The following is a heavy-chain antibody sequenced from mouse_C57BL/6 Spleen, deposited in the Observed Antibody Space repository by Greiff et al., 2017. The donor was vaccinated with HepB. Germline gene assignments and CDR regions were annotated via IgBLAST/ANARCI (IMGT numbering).Heavy chain of an antibody. CDR1: GYSFTSYY. CDR2: IYPGSGNT. CDR3: ATEGMAQAEDMDY. Sequence: QVQLQQSGPELVKPGASVKISCKASGYSFTSYYIHWVKQRPGQGLEWIGWIYPGSGNTKYNEKFKGKATLTADTSSSPAYMQLSSLTSEDSAVYYCATEGMAQAEDMDYWGQGTSVTVSS. V-gene: IGHV1-66*01. J-gene: IGHJ4*01. D-gene: IGHD3-2*02.